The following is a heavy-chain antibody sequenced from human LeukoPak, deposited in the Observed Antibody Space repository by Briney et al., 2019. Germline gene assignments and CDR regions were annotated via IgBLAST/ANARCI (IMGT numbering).Heavy chain of an antibody. Sequence: GGSLRLSCAVSGFSFSSYWMSWVRQAPGKGLEGVANIKKDGSEKYYVDSVKGRFTISRDNAKNSLYLQMNSLTAEDTAVYYCARAHVTGVDAFDIWGQGTMVIVSS. CDR2: IKKDGSEK. D-gene: IGHD2-21*02. J-gene: IGHJ3*02. CDR3: ARAHVTGVDAFDI. V-gene: IGHV3-7*01. CDR1: GFSFSSYW.